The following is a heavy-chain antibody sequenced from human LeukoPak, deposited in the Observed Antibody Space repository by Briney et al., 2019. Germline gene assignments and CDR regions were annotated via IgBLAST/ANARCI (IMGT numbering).Heavy chain of an antibody. CDR1: GYTFTGYY. CDR2: INPNSGGT. J-gene: IGHJ3*02. V-gene: IGHV1-2*02. CDR3: ARQTYLEEAYNYESSGDPDAFDI. D-gene: IGHD3-22*01. Sequence: ASVKVSCKASGYTFTGYYMHWVRQAPGQGLEWMGWINPNSGGTNYAQKFQGRVTMTRDTSISTAYMELSRLRSDDTAVYYCARQTYLEEAYNYESSGDPDAFDIWGQGTMVTVSS.